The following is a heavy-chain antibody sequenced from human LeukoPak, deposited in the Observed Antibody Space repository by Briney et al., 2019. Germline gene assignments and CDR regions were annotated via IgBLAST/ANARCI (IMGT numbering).Heavy chain of an antibody. CDR1: GFTFSSYW. CDR2: ISSDGSST. V-gene: IGHV3-74*01. CDR3: ARDDGTQYSGGDY. D-gene: IGHD6-6*01. J-gene: IGHJ4*02. Sequence: GGSLRLSCAASGFTFSSYWMHWVRQAPGKGLVWVSRISSDGSSTSYADSVKGRFTISRDNAKNSLYLQINSLRAEDRAVYCCARDDGTQYSGGDYWGQGTLVTVSS.